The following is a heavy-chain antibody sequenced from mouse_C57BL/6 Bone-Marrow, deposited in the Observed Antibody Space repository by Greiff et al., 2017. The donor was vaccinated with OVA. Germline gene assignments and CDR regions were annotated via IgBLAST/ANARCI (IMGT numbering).Heavy chain of an antibody. CDR1: GYTFTTYP. V-gene: IGHV1-47*01. CDR2: FHPYNDDT. D-gene: IGHD1-1*01. CDR3: ATIYYYGSSYAMDY. Sequence: VQRVESGAELVKPGASVKMSCKASGYTFTTYPIEWMKQNHGKSLEWIGNFHPYNDDTKYNEKFKGKATLTVEKSSSTVYLELSRLTSDDSAVYYCATIYYYGSSYAMDYWGQGTSVTVSS. J-gene: IGHJ4*01.